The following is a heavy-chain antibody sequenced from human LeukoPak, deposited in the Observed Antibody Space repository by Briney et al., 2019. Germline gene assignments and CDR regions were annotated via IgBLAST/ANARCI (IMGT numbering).Heavy chain of an antibody. CDR2: IYPGDSDI. D-gene: IGHD6-13*01. CDR1: GYSYTNYW. Sequence: GESLKISCKSSGYSYTNYWIAWVRQMPGKGLEWMGIIYPGDSDIRYSPSFQGQVTISADKSISTAYLQWSSLKASDTAIYYCERRRGYTSSWFDYWGQGTLVTVSS. CDR3: ERRRGYTSSWFDY. V-gene: IGHV5-51*01. J-gene: IGHJ5*01.